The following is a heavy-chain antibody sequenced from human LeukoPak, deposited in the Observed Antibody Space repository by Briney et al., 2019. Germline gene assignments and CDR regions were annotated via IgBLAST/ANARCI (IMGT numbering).Heavy chain of an antibody. D-gene: IGHD3-10*01. V-gene: IGHV3-53*05. Sequence: GGSLRLSCAASGFTVIGNDMSWVRQAPGKGLEWVSLMYAGASASAYYADSVKGRFTGSRDDFKNTLDLQMNTLKPDDTAVYYCLRQGTGSSPRWGQGTLVTVSS. J-gene: IGHJ4*02. CDR1: GFTVIGND. CDR3: LRQGTGSSPR. CDR2: MYAGASASA.